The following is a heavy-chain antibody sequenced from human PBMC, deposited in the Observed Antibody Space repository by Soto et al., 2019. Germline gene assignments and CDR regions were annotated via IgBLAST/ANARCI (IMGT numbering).Heavy chain of an antibody. CDR1: GFTFSSYA. J-gene: IGHJ6*02. CDR2: ISGSGGST. Sequence: EVQLLESGGGLAQPGGSLTLSCAASGFTFSSYAMSWVRQAPGKGLEWVSAISGSGGSTHYADSVKGRFTVSRDNAKNTMYLQVNSLSAEDTAVYYCAKVVGEQLGHYCYSGMDVWGQGTTVTVSS. V-gene: IGHV3-23*01. D-gene: IGHD6-6*01. CDR3: AKVVGEQLGHYCYSGMDV.